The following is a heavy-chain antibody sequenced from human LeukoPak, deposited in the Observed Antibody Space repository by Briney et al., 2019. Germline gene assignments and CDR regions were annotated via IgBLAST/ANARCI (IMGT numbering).Heavy chain of an antibody. CDR3: ARHFAYSSSSYFDY. J-gene: IGHJ4*02. D-gene: IGHD6-6*01. CDR2: IHYTGST. CDR1: GGSISSYY. Sequence: SETLSLTCSVSGGSISSYYWSWIRQPPGKGLEWIGYIHYTGSTNYNPSLKSRVTMFEDKSKNQFSLRLYSVTVADTAVYYCARHFAYSSSSYFDYWGQGSLVTVSS. V-gene: IGHV4-59*08.